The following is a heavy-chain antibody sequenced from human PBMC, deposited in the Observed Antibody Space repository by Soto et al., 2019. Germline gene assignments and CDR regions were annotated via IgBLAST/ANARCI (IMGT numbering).Heavy chain of an antibody. CDR3: AAVGSRREYYYGMDV. J-gene: IGHJ6*02. V-gene: IGHV1-58*01. CDR2: IVVGSGNT. D-gene: IGHD3-10*01. CDR1: GFTFTSSA. Sequence: QMQLVQSGPEVKKPGTSVKVSCMASGFTFTSSAVQWVRQARGQRLEWIGWIVVGSGNTNYAQKFQERVTITRDMSTSTAYMELSSLRSEDTAVYYCAAVGSRREYYYGMDVWGQGTTVTVSS.